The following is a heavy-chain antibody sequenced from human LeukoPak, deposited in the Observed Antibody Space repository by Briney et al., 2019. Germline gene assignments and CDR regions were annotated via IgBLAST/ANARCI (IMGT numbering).Heavy chain of an antibody. CDR2: IYTSGTT. D-gene: IGHD6-19*01. Sequence: SETLSLTCTVSGGSFSTYYWSWIRQPAGKGLEWIGHIYTSGTTNYNPSLKSRVTMSIDTSKNQFSLKLSSVTAADTAIYYCARGYTSGWSPALDIWGQGTMVTVSS. CDR1: GGSFSTYY. CDR3: ARGYTSGWSPALDI. J-gene: IGHJ3*02. V-gene: IGHV4-4*07.